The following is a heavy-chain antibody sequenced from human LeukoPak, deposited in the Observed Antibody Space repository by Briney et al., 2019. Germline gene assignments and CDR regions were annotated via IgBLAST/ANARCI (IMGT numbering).Heavy chain of an antibody. Sequence: ASVKVSCKASGYTFTSYDINWVRQATGQGLEWMGWMNPNSGNTGYAQKFQGRVTMTRNTSISTAYMELSSLRSEDTAVYYCARAPSLGYSSSWYVNYYYYMDVWGKGTTVTVSS. J-gene: IGHJ6*03. V-gene: IGHV1-8*01. CDR1: GYTFTSYD. CDR3: ARAPSLGYSSSWYVNYYYYMDV. CDR2: MNPNSGNT. D-gene: IGHD6-13*01.